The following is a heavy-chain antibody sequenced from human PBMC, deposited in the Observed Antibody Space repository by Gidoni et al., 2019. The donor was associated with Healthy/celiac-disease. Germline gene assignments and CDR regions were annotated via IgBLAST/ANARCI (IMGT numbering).Heavy chain of an antibody. J-gene: IGHJ6*02. CDR3: ARDGWGSSSGVWYYYGMDV. V-gene: IGHV1-18*01. Sequence: QVQLVQSGAEVKKPGASVKVSCKASGYSFTSYGISWVRQAPGQGLEWMGWISAYYGKTNYAQKFHGRVTMTTDTSTSTAYMELRSLRSDDTAVYYCARDGWGSSSGVWYYYGMDVWGQGTTVTVSS. CDR1: GYSFTSYG. D-gene: IGHD6-6*01. CDR2: ISAYYGKT.